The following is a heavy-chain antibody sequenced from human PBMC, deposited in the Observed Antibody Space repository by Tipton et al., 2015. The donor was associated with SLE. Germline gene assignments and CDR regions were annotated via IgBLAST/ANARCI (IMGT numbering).Heavy chain of an antibody. J-gene: IGHJ6*02. Sequence: SLRLSCAASGFTFSSYSMNWVRQAPGKGLEWVSSISSSSSYIYYADSVKGRFTISRDNAKNSLYLQMNSLRAEDTAVYYCAKLSSRYCSSTSCPPDVWGQGTTVTVSS. V-gene: IGHV3-21*01. CDR2: ISSSSSYI. CDR3: AKLSSRYCSSTSCPPDV. CDR1: GFTFSSYS. D-gene: IGHD2-2*01.